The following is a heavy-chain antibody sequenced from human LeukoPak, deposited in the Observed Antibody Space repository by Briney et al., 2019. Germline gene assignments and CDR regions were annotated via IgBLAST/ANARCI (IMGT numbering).Heavy chain of an antibody. CDR3: ARDGGWGLFFDY. Sequence: GGSLRLSCAASGFTFITYTMNWVRQAPGKGLEWVSSISSSSSYIYYADSVKGRFTISRDNAKNTLYLQMNSLRAEDTAVYYCARDGGWGLFFDYWGQGTLVTVSS. D-gene: IGHD6-19*01. CDR1: GFTFITYT. J-gene: IGHJ4*02. CDR2: ISSSSSYI. V-gene: IGHV3-21*01.